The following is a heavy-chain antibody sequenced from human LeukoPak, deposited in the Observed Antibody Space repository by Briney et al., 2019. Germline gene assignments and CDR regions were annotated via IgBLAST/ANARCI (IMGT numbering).Heavy chain of an antibody. D-gene: IGHD6-19*01. CDR3: AKDRGGWSGDY. CDR1: GFTFSSYA. V-gene: IGHV3-30-3*01. Sequence: TGGSLRLSCAASGFTFSSYAMHWVRQAPGKGLEWVAVISYDGSNKYYADSVKGRFTISRDNSKNTLYLQMNSLRAEDTAVYYCAKDRGGWSGDYWGQGTLVTVSS. CDR2: ISYDGSNK. J-gene: IGHJ4*02.